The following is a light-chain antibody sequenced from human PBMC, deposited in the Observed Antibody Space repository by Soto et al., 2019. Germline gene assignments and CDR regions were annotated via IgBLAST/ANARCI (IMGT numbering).Light chain of an antibody. V-gene: IGKV3-20*01. J-gene: IGKJ2*01. CDR1: QSVTSSY. CDR2: SAS. CDR3: QQYGSSRNT. Sequence: IVLTQPPATLSLSPGERATLSCRASQSVTSSYLAWYQQKPGQAPRLLIYSASSRATGVPDRFSGSGSATDFTLTISRVEPEDFAVYYCQQYGSSRNTFGQGTKVDIK.